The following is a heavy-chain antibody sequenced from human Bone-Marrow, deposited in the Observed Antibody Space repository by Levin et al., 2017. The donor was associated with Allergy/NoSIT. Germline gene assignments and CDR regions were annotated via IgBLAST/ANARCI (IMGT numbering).Heavy chain of an antibody. CDR3: AKEEGTASTYYYYYYGMDV. CDR1: GFTFSSYG. D-gene: IGHD3-10*01. V-gene: IGHV3-30*18. Sequence: GGSLRLSCAASGFTFSSYGMHWVRQAPGKGLEWVAVISYDGSNKYYADSVKGRFTISRDNSKNTLYLQMNSLRAEDTAVYYCAKEEGTASTYYYYYYGMDVWGQGTTVTVSS. J-gene: IGHJ6*02. CDR2: ISYDGSNK.